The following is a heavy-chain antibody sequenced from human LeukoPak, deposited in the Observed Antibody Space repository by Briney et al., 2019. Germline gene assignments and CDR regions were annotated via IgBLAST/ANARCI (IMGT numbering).Heavy chain of an antibody. J-gene: IGHJ4*02. Sequence: SVKVSCRASGGTFSSYAISWVRQAPGQGLEWMGGIIPIFGTANYAQKFQGRVTITADESTSTAYMELSSLRSEDTAVYYCARDPTPRITIFGVVPSLGYWGQGTLVTVSS. D-gene: IGHD3-3*01. CDR3: ARDPTPRITIFGVVPSLGY. CDR2: IIPIFGTA. V-gene: IGHV1-69*13. CDR1: GGTFSSYA.